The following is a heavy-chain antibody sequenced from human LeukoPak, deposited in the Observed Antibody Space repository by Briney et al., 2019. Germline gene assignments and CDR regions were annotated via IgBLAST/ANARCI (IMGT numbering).Heavy chain of an antibody. V-gene: IGHV4-59*01. CDR1: GGSISSYY. CDR3: ARHKRGPYYMDV. Sequence: PSETLSLTCTVSGGSISSYYWNWIRQPPGKGLEWIGYIYNSGSTNNNPSLKSRVTISVDTSKKQFSLKLSSVTAADTAVYYCARHKRGPYYMDVWGKGTTVTISS. J-gene: IGHJ6*03. D-gene: IGHD3-10*01. CDR2: IYNSGST.